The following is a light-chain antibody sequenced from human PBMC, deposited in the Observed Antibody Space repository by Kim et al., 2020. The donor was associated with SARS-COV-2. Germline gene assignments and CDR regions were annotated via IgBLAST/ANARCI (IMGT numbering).Light chain of an antibody. CDR1: SGHSSYI. Sequence: QPVLTQSSSASASLGSSVKLTCTLSSGHSSYIIAWHQQQPGKAPRYLMKLEGSGGYNKGSGVPNRFSGSSSGADRYLTISNLQSEDEADYYCETWDNNTRVFGGGTQLTVL. CDR2: LEGSGGY. CDR3: ETWDNNTRV. J-gene: IGLJ3*02. V-gene: IGLV4-60*03.